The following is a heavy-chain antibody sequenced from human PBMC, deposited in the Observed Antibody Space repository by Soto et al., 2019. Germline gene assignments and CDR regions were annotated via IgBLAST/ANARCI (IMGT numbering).Heavy chain of an antibody. Sequence: SETLSLTCTVSGGSISSYYWSWIRQPPGKGLEWIGHIYYSGSTNYNPSLKSRVTISVDTSKNQVSLKLSSVTVADTAVYYCARAHGSYYDYWGQGTPVTV. CDR2: IYYSGST. J-gene: IGHJ4*02. CDR3: ARAHGSYYDY. V-gene: IGHV4-59*01. D-gene: IGHD1-26*01. CDR1: GGSISSYY.